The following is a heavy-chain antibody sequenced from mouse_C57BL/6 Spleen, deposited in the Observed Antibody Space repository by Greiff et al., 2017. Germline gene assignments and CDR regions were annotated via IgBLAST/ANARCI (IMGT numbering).Heavy chain of an antibody. CDR1: GYTFTDYY. CDR3: GREGNDSNYDY. CDR2: INPYNGGT. J-gene: IGHJ2*01. D-gene: IGHD2-5*01. V-gene: IGHV1-19*01. Sequence: VQLQQSGPVLVKPGASVKMSCKASGYTFTDYYMNWVKQSHGKGLEWIGVINPYNGGTNYNQKFKGKATLTVDKSSSTAYMELNSLTSEDSAVYYWGREGNDSNYDYWGKGTTLTVSS.